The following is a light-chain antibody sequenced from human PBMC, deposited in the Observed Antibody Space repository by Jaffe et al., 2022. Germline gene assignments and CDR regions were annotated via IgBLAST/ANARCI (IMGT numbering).Light chain of an antibody. J-gene: IGKJ5*01. Sequence: IVMTQSPDSLAVSLGERATINCKSSQSVLYSSNNKNYLAWYQQRPGQPPKMLISWASTRESGVPDRFSGSGSGTDFTLTITSLQAEDVAVYYCQQYYNTPAISFGQGTRLEIK. CDR3: QQYYNTPAIS. V-gene: IGKV4-1*01. CDR2: WAS. CDR1: QSVLYSSNNKNY.